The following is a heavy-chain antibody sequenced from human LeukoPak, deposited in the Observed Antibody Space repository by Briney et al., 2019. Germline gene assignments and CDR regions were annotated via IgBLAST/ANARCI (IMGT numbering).Heavy chain of an antibody. Sequence: ASVKVSCKASGYTFTSYGISWVRQAPGQGLEWMGRISAYNGNTNYAQKLQGRVTMTTDTSTSTAYMELRSLRSDDTAVYYCAREKGIVVVVATHYYYGMDVWGQGTTVTVSS. J-gene: IGHJ6*02. CDR3: AREKGIVVVVATHYYYGMDV. V-gene: IGHV1-18*01. CDR1: GYTFTSYG. D-gene: IGHD2-15*01. CDR2: ISAYNGNT.